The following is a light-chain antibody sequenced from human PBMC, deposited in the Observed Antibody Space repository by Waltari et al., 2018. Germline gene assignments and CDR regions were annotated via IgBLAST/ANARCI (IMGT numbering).Light chain of an antibody. CDR3: QQYYSSPWT. J-gene: IGKJ1*01. Sequence: DIVMTQSPDSLAVSLGERATINCKSSQSVLYSSNNNNSIAWYQQKPGQPPNLLIYWASTRESGVPARFSGSGSGTDFTLTISSLQAEDVAVYYCQQYYSSPWTFGQGTKVEIK. CDR1: QSVLYSSNNNNS. CDR2: WAS. V-gene: IGKV4-1*01.